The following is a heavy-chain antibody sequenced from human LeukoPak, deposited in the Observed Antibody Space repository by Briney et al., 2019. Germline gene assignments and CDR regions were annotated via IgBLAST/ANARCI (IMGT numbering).Heavy chain of an antibody. CDR2: INPNSGGT. D-gene: IGHD3-3*01. J-gene: IGHJ3*02. CDR1: GYTFTGYY. Sequence: ASVKVSCKASGYTFTGYYMHWVRQAPGQGVEWMGRINPNSGGTNYAQKFQGRVTMTRDTSISTAYMELSRLRSDDTAVYYCARGLFGEDAFDIWGQGTMVTVSS. V-gene: IGHV1-2*06. CDR3: ARGLFGEDAFDI.